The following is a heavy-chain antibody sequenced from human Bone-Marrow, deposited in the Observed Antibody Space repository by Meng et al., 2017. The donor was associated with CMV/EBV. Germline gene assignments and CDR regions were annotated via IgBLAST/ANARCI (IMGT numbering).Heavy chain of an antibody. D-gene: IGHD3-22*01. Sequence: GGSLRRSCEASGFSFSIYSMNWVRQAPGKGLEWVSSISSSSNYIYYADSVKGRFTISRDNAKNSLYLQMNSLRAEDMAVYYCARASLTYYYDSSGYLDYWGQGTRVTVSS. CDR1: GFSFSIYS. CDR3: ARASLTYYYDSSGYLDY. J-gene: IGHJ4*02. V-gene: IGHV3-21*01. CDR2: ISSSSNYI.